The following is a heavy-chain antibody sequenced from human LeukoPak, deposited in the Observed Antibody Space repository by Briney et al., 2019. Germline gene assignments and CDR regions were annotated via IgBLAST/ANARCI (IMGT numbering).Heavy chain of an antibody. J-gene: IGHJ4*02. CDR1: GFTFSSYW. D-gene: IGHD2-15*01. Sequence: GSLRLSCAASGFTFSSYWMSWVRQAPGKGLEWVANIKQDGSEKYYVDSVKGRFTISRDNAKNSLYLQMNSLRAEDTAVYYCAREVVVVGQSYDYWGQGTLVTVSS. V-gene: IGHV3-7*01. CDR3: AREVVVVGQSYDY. CDR2: IKQDGSEK.